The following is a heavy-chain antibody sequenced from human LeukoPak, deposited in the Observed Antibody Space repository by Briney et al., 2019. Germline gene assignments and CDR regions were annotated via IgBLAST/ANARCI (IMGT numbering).Heavy chain of an antibody. CDR3: ARANRYSSGWSLVNYYYYYMDV. Sequence: GGSLRLSCAASGVFFSSYWMTWVRQAPGKGLEWVANIKYDGGDEYYVDSVKGRFTISTDNAKNSLYQQMNSLRAEDTAVYYCARANRYSSGWSLVNYYYYYMDVWGKGTTVTVSS. J-gene: IGHJ6*03. CDR1: GVFFSSYW. CDR2: IKYDGGDE. V-gene: IGHV3-7*01. D-gene: IGHD6-19*01.